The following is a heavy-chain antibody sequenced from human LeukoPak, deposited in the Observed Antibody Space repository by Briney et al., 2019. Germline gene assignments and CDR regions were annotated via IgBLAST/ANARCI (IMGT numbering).Heavy chain of an antibody. CDR3: ASAPYDFYIDV. J-gene: IGHJ6*03. V-gene: IGHV4-31*01. CDR1: GGSVSSGGYD. Sequence: SQTLSLTCTVSGGSVSSGGYDWSWDRQHPGKGLALIGYICASVSTYYYPALTSLITISLDTSKNHFSLTLSLVTAAATAVFYCASAPYDFYIDVWGKGTTVTVSS. CDR2: ICASVST.